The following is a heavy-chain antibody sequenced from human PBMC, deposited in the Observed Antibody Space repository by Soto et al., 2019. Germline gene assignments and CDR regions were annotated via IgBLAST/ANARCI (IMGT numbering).Heavy chain of an antibody. Sequence: PGGALRLSCAASGFIFSSHWMHWVRQAPGKGLVGVSHIGPDGSNIWEADSVQGRFTISRDNARNRLYLQMNSLRDEDTAIYYWGRDNNWYCDYWGQGIMGSVSA. CDR2: IGPDGSNI. V-gene: IGHV3-74*01. D-gene: IGHD1-1*01. J-gene: IGHJ4*02. CDR1: GFIFSSHW. CDR3: GRDNNWYCDY.